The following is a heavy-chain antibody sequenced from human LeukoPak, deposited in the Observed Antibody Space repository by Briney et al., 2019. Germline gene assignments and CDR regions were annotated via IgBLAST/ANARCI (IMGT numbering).Heavy chain of an antibody. Sequence: GGSLRLSCVASGFTVRNSWMSWVRQAPGKGLEWVGRIKSKGDGGTTDHAAPVKGRFTISRDDSKNTLNLQMNSLKTEDTAVYYCTTYNSRDAFDIWGQGTMVTVSS. V-gene: IGHV3-15*01. CDR3: TTYNSRDAFDI. D-gene: IGHD2/OR15-2a*01. CDR2: IKSKGDGGTT. CDR1: GFTVRNSW. J-gene: IGHJ3*02.